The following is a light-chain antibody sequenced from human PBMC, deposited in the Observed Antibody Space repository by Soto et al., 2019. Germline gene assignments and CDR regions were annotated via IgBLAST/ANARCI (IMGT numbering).Light chain of an antibody. V-gene: IGLV2-8*01. CDR1: SSDVGGYNY. Sequence: SALTQPPSASGSPGQSVTISCTGTSSDVGGYNYVSWYQQHPGKAPKLMIYEVSKRPSGVPDRFSGSKSGNTASLTVSGLQAEDEADYYCSSYAGRNNLVVFGGGTQLTVL. CDR3: SSYAGRNNLVV. J-gene: IGLJ2*01. CDR2: EVS.